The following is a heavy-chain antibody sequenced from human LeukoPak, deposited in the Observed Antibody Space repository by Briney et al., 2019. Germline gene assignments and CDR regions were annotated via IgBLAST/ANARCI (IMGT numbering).Heavy chain of an antibody. Sequence: SETLSLTCTVSGGSISSSSYYWGWIRQPPGKGLEWIGSIYYSGSTYYNPSLKSRVTISVDTSKNQFSLKLSSVTAADTAVYYCARHACYYYYYYMDVWGKGTTVTVSS. V-gene: IGHV4-39*01. CDR1: GGSISSSSYY. J-gene: IGHJ6*03. CDR2: IYYSGST. D-gene: IGHD3-16*01. CDR3: ARHACYYYYYYMDV.